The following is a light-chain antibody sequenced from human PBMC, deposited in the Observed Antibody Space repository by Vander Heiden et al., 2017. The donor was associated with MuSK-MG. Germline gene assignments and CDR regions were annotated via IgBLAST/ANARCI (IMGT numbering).Light chain of an antibody. CDR2: GTS. J-gene: IGKJ1*01. Sequence: DIVLTQTPASLSLSPGERATLSCTASRTVGTKFLAWYQQKPGQATRLLLVGTSSRATGIPDRFSGSGSGTDFTLTISKLEPEDFAVYYCQQYTGALPWTFGQGTRVEIK. CDR1: RTVGTKF. CDR3: QQYTGALPWT. V-gene: IGKV3-20*01.